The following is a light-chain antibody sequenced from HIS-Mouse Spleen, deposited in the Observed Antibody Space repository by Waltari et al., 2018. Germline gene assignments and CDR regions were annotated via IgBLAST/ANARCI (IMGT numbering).Light chain of an antibody. V-gene: IGKV3-20*01. CDR2: GAS. CDR1: QSVSSSY. CDR3: QQYGSSST. J-gene: IGKJ5*01. Sequence: EIVLTQSPGTLSLSPGERATLSCRASQSVSSSYLAWYQQKPGQAPRLLIYGASSRATGIPDRFSGSGSGTDFTLTISGLAPEGFAVYYCQQYGSSSTFRQGTRLEIK.